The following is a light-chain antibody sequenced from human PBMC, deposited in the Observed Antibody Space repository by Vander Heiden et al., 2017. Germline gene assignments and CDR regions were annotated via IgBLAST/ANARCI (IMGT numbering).Light chain of an antibody. V-gene: IGLV1-44*01. CDR2: GIN. CDR1: SSNIGRNT. J-gene: IGLJ2*01. CDR3: AAWDDSLVL. Sequence: QSALTQPPSASGTPVQRVTISCSGSSSNIGRNTVNWYQQLPGKAPKFLMYGINQRPSGVPDRFSGSKSGTTAFLAISGLQSEDEAVYYCAAWDDSLVLFGGGTNLTVL.